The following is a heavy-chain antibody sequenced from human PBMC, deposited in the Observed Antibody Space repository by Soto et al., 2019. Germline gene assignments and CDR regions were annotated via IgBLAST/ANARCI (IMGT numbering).Heavy chain of an antibody. J-gene: IGHJ5*02. D-gene: IGHD1-1*01. Sequence: PGWSLRLSCAASGFIFNNYAINWVRQVPGKGLEWVSCISWRGGNTFYADSMKVRLTISSDNSKNKVYLQMTNLRVEDTAIYSCAKHSHSGDDAGSFDXWGQGTLVTVS. V-gene: IGHV3-23*01. CDR1: GFIFNNYA. CDR2: ISWRGGNT. CDR3: AKHSHSGDDAGSFDX.